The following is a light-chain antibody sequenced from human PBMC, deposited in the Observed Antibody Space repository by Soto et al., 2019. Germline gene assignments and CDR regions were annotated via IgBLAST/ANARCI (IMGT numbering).Light chain of an antibody. CDR2: DAS. CDR1: QSVGSK. Sequence: EIVMTQSPRTLSVSPGERVTLCVRASQSVGSKLAWYQQRPGQAPRLLIYDASNRATGIPARFSGRGSGTEFTLTISSLQSEDFAVYYCLQYHYWWTFGQGTKVDIK. J-gene: IGKJ1*01. V-gene: IGKV3D-15*01. CDR3: LQYHYWWT.